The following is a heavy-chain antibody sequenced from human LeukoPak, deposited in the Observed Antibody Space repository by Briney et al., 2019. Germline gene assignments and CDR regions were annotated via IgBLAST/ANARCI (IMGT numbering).Heavy chain of an antibody. V-gene: IGHV4-39*07. D-gene: IGHD6-13*01. CDR1: GGSISSSSYY. CDR3: AVEGAAAGSYFDY. CDR2: IYYSGST. J-gene: IGHJ4*02. Sequence: SETLSLTCTVSGGSISSSSYYWGWIRQPPGKGLEWIGSIYYSGSTYYSPSLKSRVTISVDTSKNQFSLKLSSVTAADTAVYYCAVEGAAAGSYFDYWGQGTLVTVSS.